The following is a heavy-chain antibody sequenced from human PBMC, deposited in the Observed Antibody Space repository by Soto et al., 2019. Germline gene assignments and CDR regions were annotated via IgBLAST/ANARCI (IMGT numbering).Heavy chain of an antibody. CDR2: INQDGSEK. Sequence: EVQLVESGGGLVQPGGSLRLSCAASGFTFRSYWVNWVRQAPGKGLQWVANINQDGSEKYYVDSVKGRFTISRDNAKNALYLQMNNLRAEDTAVYYCARGSTYNFWSGYIYYGMDVWGQGATVTVSS. CDR3: ARGSTYNFWSGYIYYGMDV. J-gene: IGHJ6*02. V-gene: IGHV3-7*03. CDR1: GFTFRSYW. D-gene: IGHD3-3*01.